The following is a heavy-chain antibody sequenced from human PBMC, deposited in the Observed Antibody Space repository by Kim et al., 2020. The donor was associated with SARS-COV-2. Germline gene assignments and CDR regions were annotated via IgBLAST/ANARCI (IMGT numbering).Heavy chain of an antibody. Sequence: GGSLRLSCAASGFTFSNAWMSWVRQAPGKGLEWVGRIKSKTDGGTTDYAAPVKGRFTISRDDSKNTLYLQMNSLKTEDTAVYYCTTHSSSWYGPPPLDYWGQGTLVTVSS. J-gene: IGHJ4*02. CDR3: TTHSSSWYGPPPLDY. D-gene: IGHD6-13*01. CDR1: GFTFSNAW. V-gene: IGHV3-15*01. CDR2: IKSKTDGGTT.